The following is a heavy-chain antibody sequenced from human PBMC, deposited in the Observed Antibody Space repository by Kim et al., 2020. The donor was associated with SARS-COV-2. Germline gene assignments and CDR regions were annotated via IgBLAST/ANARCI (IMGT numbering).Heavy chain of an antibody. V-gene: IGHV4-59*11. CDR3: GRGFAGAYPYYYFYGVDV. CDR2: VSYSGTT. Sequence: SETLSLTCTVSGDSITSHYWTWIRQPPGKGLEWIGYVSYSGTTSYNSSLNSRVTISVDTSKIHFSLKLNSVTTADTAVYYCGRGFAGAYPYYYFYGVDVWGQGTSVTVSS. D-gene: IGHD3-16*01. J-gene: IGHJ6*02. CDR1: GDSITSHY.